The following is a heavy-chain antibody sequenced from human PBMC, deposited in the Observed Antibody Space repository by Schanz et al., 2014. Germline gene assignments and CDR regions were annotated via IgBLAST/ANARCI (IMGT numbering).Heavy chain of an antibody. CDR2: ITRSGGGT. CDR3: VKDAYCAGDCCPAEYFQH. J-gene: IGHJ1*01. V-gene: IGHV3-64D*06. D-gene: IGHD2-21*02. CDR1: GFTFSSYA. Sequence: EVQLVESGGYLVQPGGSLRLSCSASGFTFSSYAMHWVRQASGKGLEYVSAITRSGGGTYYSDSVKGRFTISRDNSKNTHYLQMSSLRHEDSAVYDCVKDAYCAGDCCPAEYFQHWGQGTLVTVSS.